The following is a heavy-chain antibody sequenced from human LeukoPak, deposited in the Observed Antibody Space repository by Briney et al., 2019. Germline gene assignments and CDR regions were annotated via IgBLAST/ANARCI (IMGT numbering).Heavy chain of an antibody. Sequence: GASVKVSCKASGYTFTGYYMHWVRQAPGQGLEWMGWINPNSGGTNYAQKFQGRVTMTRDTSISTAYMELSRLRSDVTAVYYCAREGDGSGNAFDIWGQGTMVTVSS. CDR1: GYTFTGYY. J-gene: IGHJ3*02. V-gene: IGHV1-2*02. CDR2: INPNSGGT. D-gene: IGHD2-21*01. CDR3: AREGDGSGNAFDI.